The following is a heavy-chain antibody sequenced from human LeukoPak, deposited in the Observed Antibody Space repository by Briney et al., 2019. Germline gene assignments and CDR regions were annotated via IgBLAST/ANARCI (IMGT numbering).Heavy chain of an antibody. CDR2: INPNSGGT. CDR1: VYTFTSYY. V-gene: IGHV1-2*02. J-gene: IGHJ3*02. CDR3: AREDGYKGDAFDI. Sequence: ASVKVSRKASVYTFTSYYMHWVRQAPGQGLEWMGWINPNSGGTNYAQKFQGRVTMTRDTSISTAYMELSRLRSDDTAVYYCAREDGYKGDAFDIWGQGTMVTVSS. D-gene: IGHD5-24*01.